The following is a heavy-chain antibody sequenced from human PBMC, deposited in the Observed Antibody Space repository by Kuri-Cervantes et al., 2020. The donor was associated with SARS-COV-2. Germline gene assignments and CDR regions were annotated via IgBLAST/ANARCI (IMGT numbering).Heavy chain of an antibody. CDR2: ISYDGSNK. Sequence: GESLKISCAASGFTFSSYAMHWVRQAPGKGLEWVAVISYDGSNKYYADSVKGRSTISRDNSKNTLYLQMNSLRAEDTAVYYCAKVENYGNAFDIWGQGTMVTVSS. D-gene: IGHD1-7*01. CDR1: GFTFSSYA. CDR3: AKVENYGNAFDI. V-gene: IGHV3-30-3*01. J-gene: IGHJ3*02.